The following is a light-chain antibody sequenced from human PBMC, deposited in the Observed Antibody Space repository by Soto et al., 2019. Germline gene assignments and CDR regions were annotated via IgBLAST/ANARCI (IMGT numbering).Light chain of an antibody. CDR3: SSYTSTTTVRFV. CDR1: SSDIGDSNF. CDR2: DVS. V-gene: IGLV2-14*01. Sequence: QSALAQPASVSGSPGQSITISCTGTSSDIGDSNFVSSYQHHPGKAPKLLIYDVSDRPSRISSRFSGSKSANTASLTISGLQAEDEALYYCSSYTSTTTVRFVFGTGTKLTVL. J-gene: IGLJ1*01.